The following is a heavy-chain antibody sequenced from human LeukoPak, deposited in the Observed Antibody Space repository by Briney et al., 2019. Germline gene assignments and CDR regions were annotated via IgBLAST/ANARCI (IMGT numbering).Heavy chain of an antibody. V-gene: IGHV1-18*01. CDR2: IITYNGNT. CDR3: AKTTVTSEEYFYYYMDV. Sequence: ASVKVSCKASGFTFTIYAITWVRQAPGQGLEWMGWIITYNGNTHYAQKLQGRVTLTTDTSTNTAYMELRGLRSDDTAVYYCAKTTVTSEEYFYYYMDVWGKGTTVTVSS. CDR1: GFTFTIYA. D-gene: IGHD4-17*01. J-gene: IGHJ6*03.